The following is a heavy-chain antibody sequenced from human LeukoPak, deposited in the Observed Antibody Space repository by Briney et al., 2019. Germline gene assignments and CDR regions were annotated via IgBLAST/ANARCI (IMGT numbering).Heavy chain of an antibody. J-gene: IGHJ3*02. V-gene: IGHV4-59*01. CDR3: AKTPPAFSNGALLYAFDI. Sequence: PSETLSLTCTVSGGSISSYYWSWIRQPPGKGLEWIGYIYYSGSTNYNPSLKSRVTISVDTSKNQFSLKLSSVTAADTAVYYCAKTPPAFSNGALLYAFDIWGQGTMVTVSS. CDR2: IYYSGST. D-gene: IGHD2-8*01. CDR1: GGSISSYY.